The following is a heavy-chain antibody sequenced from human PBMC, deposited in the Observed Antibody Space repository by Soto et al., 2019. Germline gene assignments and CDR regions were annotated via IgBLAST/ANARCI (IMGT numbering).Heavy chain of an antibody. CDR2: ISSSSSTI. J-gene: IGHJ4*02. CDR3: ARDRETYYYGSGSYYPYFDY. V-gene: IGHV3-48*01. CDR1: GFTFSSYS. Sequence: EVQLVESGGGLVQPGGSLRLSCAASGFTFSSYSMNWVRQAPGKGLEWVSYISSSSSTIYYADPVKGRFTVSRDNAKNSLYLQMNSLRAEDTAVYYCARDRETYYYGSGSYYPYFDYWGQGTLVTVSS. D-gene: IGHD3-10*01.